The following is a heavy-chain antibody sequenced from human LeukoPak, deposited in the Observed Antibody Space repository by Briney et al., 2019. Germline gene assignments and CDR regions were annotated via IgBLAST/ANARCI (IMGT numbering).Heavy chain of an antibody. CDR2: ISNNGGST. Sequence: GGSLRLSCSASGFTFSSYALHWVRQAPGKGLEYVSAISNNGGSTYYADSVKGRFTISRDNSKNTLYLQMSSLRPEDTAVYYRVPFRYYDMDVWGQGTTVTVSS. V-gene: IGHV3-64D*06. CDR3: VPFRYYDMDV. CDR1: GFTFSSYA. J-gene: IGHJ6*02.